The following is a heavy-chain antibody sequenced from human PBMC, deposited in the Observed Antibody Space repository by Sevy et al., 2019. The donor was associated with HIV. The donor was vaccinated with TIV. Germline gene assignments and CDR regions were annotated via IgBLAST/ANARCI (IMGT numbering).Heavy chain of an antibody. D-gene: IGHD5-18*01. CDR3: AKDKWGYSYGGRYYYYGMDV. V-gene: IGHV3-23*01. J-gene: IGHJ6*02. CDR2: ISGSGGST. CDR1: GFTFSSYA. Sequence: GGSLRLSCAASGFTFSSYAMSWVRQAPWKGLEWVSAISGSGGSTYYADSVKGRFTISRDNSKNTLYLQMNSLRAEDTAVYYCAKDKWGYSYGGRYYYYGMDVWGQGTTVTVSS.